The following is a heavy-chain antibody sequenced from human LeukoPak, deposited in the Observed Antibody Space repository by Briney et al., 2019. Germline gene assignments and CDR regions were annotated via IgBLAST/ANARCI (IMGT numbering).Heavy chain of an antibody. D-gene: IGHD3-9*01. Sequence: GGSLRLSCAASGFTFNSYAMTWVRQAPGKGLEWVSVISDSGGRIYYAGSVKGRFTISRDNSKNTLYLQMNSLRAEDTAVYYCAKDPVLHYDILTGPIDYWGQGTLVTVSS. V-gene: IGHV3-23*01. CDR3: AKDPVLHYDILTGPIDY. CDR2: ISDSGGRI. J-gene: IGHJ4*02. CDR1: GFTFNSYA.